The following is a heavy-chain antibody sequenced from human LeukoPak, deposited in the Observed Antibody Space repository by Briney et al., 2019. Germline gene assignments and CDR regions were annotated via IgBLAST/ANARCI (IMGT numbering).Heavy chain of an antibody. CDR2: IIPIFGTA. Sequence: SVKVSCKASGNSISNYAVSWVRQAPGQGFEWMGGIIPIFGTADYAQKFQGRVTITADQSTSTTYMALSSLKSEDTATYDCTTRACHAGGCSSSFYYYYGLHFWGQGTTVSVSS. V-gene: IGHV1-69*13. J-gene: IGHJ6*02. CDR1: GNSISNYA. CDR3: TTRACHAGGCSSSFYYYYGLHF. D-gene: IGHD3-16*01.